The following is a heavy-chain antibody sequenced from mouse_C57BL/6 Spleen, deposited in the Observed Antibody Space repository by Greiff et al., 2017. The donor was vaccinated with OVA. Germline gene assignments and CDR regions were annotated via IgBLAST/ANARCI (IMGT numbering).Heavy chain of an antibody. CDR3: ARSGSSSWFAY. V-gene: IGHV1-50*01. J-gene: IGHJ3*01. Sequence: QVQLQQPGAELVKPGASVKLSCKASGYTFTSYWMQWVKQRPGQGLEWIGEIDPSDSYTNYNQKFKGKATLTVDTSSSTADMQLSSLTSEDAAVYYCARSGSSSWFAYWGQGTLVTVSA. D-gene: IGHD1-1*01. CDR2: IDPSDSYT. CDR1: GYTFTSYW.